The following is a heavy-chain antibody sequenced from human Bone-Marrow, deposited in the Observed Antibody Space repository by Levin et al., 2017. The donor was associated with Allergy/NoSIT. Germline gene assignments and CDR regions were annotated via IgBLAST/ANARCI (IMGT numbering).Heavy chain of an antibody. J-gene: IGHJ4*02. D-gene: IGHD6-19*01. CDR1: GFTFSSYG. CDR2: ISYDGSNK. V-gene: IGHV3-30*03. CDR3: AILDRQAVAGVFDY. Sequence: GGSLRLSCAASGFTFSSYGMHWVRQAPGKGLEWVAVISYDGSNKYYADSVKGRFTISRDNSKNTLYLQMNSLRAEDTAVYYCAILDRQAVAGVFDYWGQGTLVTVSS.